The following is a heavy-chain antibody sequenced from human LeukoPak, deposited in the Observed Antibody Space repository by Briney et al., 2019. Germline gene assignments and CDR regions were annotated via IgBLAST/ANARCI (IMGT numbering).Heavy chain of an antibody. CDR1: GYTFTSYD. CDR3: ARGGIEYQLPPYYYGMDV. Sequence: ASVKVSCKASGYTFTSYDINWVRQATGQGLEWMGWMNPNSGNTGYAQKFQGRVTMTRNTSISTAYMELSSLRSEDTAVYYCARGGIEYQLPPYYYGMDVWGQGTTVTVSS. D-gene: IGHD2-2*01. J-gene: IGHJ6*02. CDR2: MNPNSGNT. V-gene: IGHV1-8*01.